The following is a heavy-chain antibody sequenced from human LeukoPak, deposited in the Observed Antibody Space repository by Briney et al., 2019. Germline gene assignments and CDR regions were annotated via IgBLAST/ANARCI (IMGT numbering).Heavy chain of an antibody. J-gene: IGHJ5*02. CDR3: ARRGRSSGWYGGSDNWFDP. D-gene: IGHD6-19*01. CDR2: IYYIGST. V-gene: IGHV4-39*07. Sequence: PSETLSLTCTVSGGSISSNSYYWGWIRQPPGKGLEWIGNIYYIGSTYYNPSLKSRVTISVDTSRNQFSLKLSSVTAADTAVYYCARRGRSSGWYGGSDNWFDPWGQGTLVTVSS. CDR1: GGSISSNSYY.